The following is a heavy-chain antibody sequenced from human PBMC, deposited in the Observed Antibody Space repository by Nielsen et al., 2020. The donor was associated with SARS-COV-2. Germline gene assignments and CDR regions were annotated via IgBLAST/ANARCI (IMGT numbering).Heavy chain of an antibody. Sequence: WLRQPPGKGLEWVSSISSSSSYIYYADSVKGRFTISRDNAKNSLYLQMNSLRAEDTAVYYCARDKWYYYDSSGYYYVAAFDIWGQGTMVTVSS. CDR2: ISSSSSYI. J-gene: IGHJ3*02. CDR3: ARDKWYYYDSSGYYYVAAFDI. D-gene: IGHD3-22*01. V-gene: IGHV3-21*01.